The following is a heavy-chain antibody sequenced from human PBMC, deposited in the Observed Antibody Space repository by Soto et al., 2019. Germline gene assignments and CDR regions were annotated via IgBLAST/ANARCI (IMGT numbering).Heavy chain of an antibody. V-gene: IGHV3-9*01. CDR2: ISGRI. D-gene: IGHD3-16*01. CDR3: AKARLWGGDGYNSYYYNAMDV. Sequence: PGGSLRLSCAASRFTFNSYAMSWVRQAPGKGLEWVSAISGRIGYADSVKGRFTISRDNAKNSLYLQMNSLRPEDTALYYCAKARLWGGDGYNSYYYNAMDVWGQGTTVTVSS. J-gene: IGHJ6*02. CDR1: RFTFNSYA.